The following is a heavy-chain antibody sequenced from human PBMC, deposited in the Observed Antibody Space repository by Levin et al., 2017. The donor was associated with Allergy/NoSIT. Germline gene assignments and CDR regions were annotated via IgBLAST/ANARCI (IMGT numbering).Heavy chain of an antibody. D-gene: IGHD5-24*01. Sequence: GGSLRLSCAASGFTFSNYAMSWVRQAPGKGLEWISIISGSGGEIHFADSVKGRFTISRDNSKNTIYLQMNSLRGDDTAVYYCAKGLVEVEMGHWFDPWGQGTLVTVSS. CDR3: AKGLVEVEMGHWFDP. CDR1: GFTFSNYA. J-gene: IGHJ5*02. V-gene: IGHV3-23*01. CDR2: ISGSGGEI.